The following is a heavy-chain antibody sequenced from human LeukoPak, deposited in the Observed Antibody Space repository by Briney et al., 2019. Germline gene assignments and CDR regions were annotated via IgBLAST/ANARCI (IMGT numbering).Heavy chain of an antibody. Sequence: PSETLSLTCAVSGDSINNSDWWSWVRQPPGKGLEWIGEIYHSGSTNYNPPLESRVTISVDKSKNQFSLKLTSVTAADTAVYYCARVHFDILIYPTLDYWGQGTLVTVSS. CDR1: GDSINNSDW. CDR3: ARVHFDILIYPTLDY. D-gene: IGHD3-9*01. CDR2: IYHSGST. V-gene: IGHV4-4*02. J-gene: IGHJ4*02.